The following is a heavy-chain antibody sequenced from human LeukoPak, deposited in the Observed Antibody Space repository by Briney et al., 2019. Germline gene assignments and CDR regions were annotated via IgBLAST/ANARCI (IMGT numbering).Heavy chain of an antibody. Sequence: SGPTLVNPTQTLTLTCTFSGFSLSTSGVGVGWICQPPGKALEWLALIYWNDDKRYSPYLKSRLTISRDTSENKVVLTMTNMDPVDTATYYCARSYSDYDYFNDWFDPWGQGTLVTVSS. CDR1: GFSLSTSGVG. V-gene: IGHV2-5*01. J-gene: IGHJ5*02. CDR2: IYWNDDK. D-gene: IGHD5-12*01. CDR3: ARSYSDYDYFNDWFDP.